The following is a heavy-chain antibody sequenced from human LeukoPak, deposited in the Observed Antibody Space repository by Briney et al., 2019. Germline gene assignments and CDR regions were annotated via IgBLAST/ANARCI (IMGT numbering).Heavy chain of an antibody. CDR2: ISYDGSNK. CDR1: GFTFSSYA. V-gene: IGHV3-30-3*01. J-gene: IGHJ6*02. Sequence: GGSLRLSCAASGFTFSSYAMHWVRQAPGKGLEWVAVISYDGSNKHYADSVKGRFTISRDNSKNTLYLQMNSLRAEDTAVYYCARDQCSGGSCYSGSDCYYYYYGMDVWGQGTTVTVSS. CDR3: ARDQCSGGSCYSGSDCYYYYYGMDV. D-gene: IGHD2-15*01.